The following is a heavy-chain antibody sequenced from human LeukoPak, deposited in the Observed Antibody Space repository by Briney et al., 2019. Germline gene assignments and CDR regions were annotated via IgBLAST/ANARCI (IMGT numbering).Heavy chain of an antibody. D-gene: IGHD2-21*02. CDR3: ARQVVVTALYNWFDP. Sequence: SETLSLTCTVSGGSISSYYWSWIRQPPGKGLEWIGYIYYSGSTNYNPSLKSRVTISVDTSKNQFSLKLSSVTAADTAVCYCARQVVVTALYNWFDPWGQGTLVTVSS. V-gene: IGHV4-59*08. CDR2: IYYSGST. CDR1: GGSISSYY. J-gene: IGHJ5*02.